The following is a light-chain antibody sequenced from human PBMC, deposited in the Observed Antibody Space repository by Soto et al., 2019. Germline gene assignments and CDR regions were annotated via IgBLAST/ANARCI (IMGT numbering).Light chain of an antibody. V-gene: IGLV2-11*01. CDR2: DFT. J-gene: IGLJ1*01. Sequence: QSALTQPRSVSGSPGQSVTISCTGTSSDVGDYSYVSWYQQHPGKAPKLIIYDFTKRPSGVPDRFSGSKSGNTASLTISGLQAEDEADYFCCSYAGSYTSPYVFGTGTKVTVL. CDR1: SSDVGDYSY. CDR3: CSYAGSYTSPYV.